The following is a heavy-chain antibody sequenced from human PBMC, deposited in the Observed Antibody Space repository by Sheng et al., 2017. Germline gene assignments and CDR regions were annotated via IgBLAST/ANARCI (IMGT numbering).Heavy chain of an antibody. CDR3: ARLRYSRRREAFDI. J-gene: IGHJ3*02. Sequence: QVQLQQWGAGLLKPSETLSLTCAVYGGSFSGYYWSWIRQPPGKGLEWIGEINHSGSTNYNPSLKSRVTISVDTSKNQFSLKLSSVTAADTAVYYCARLRYSRRREAFDIWGQGDKWSPSLQ. V-gene: IGHV4-34*01. CDR2: INHSGST. CDR1: GGSFSGYY. D-gene: IGHD6-13*01.